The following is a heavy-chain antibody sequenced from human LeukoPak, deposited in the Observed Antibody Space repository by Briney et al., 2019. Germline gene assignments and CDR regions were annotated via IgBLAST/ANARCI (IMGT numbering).Heavy chain of an antibody. CDR1: GGSFSGFY. V-gene: IGHV4-34*01. CDR3: ARRGFGYDDFWKIDP. D-gene: IGHD3-3*01. J-gene: IGHJ5*02. Sequence: SETLSLTCAVSGGSFSGFYWSWIRQSPGKGLEWIGENNHNKNTKYNPSLKSRVTISVDTSKNQFSLKMTSVTAADTAVYYCARRGFGYDDFWKIDPWSQGILVIVSS. CDR2: NNHNKNT.